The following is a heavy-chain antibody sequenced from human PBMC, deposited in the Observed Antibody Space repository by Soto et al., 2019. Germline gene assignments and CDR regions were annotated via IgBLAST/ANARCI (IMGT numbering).Heavy chain of an antibody. CDR1: GFRFSSSG. Sequence: QVQLVESGGGVVQPGKSLRLSCAASGFRFSSSGMHWVRQAPGKGLEWVAVIIYDGSKKEYADSVKGRFTVSRDNSKDTVYLQMNNLRPEDTGVSYRAKDLHDFASFFFYGMDVWGQGTSVTVSS. J-gene: IGHJ6*02. V-gene: IGHV3-30*18. D-gene: IGHD2-21*02. CDR2: IIYDGSKK. CDR3: AKDLHDFASFFFYGMDV.